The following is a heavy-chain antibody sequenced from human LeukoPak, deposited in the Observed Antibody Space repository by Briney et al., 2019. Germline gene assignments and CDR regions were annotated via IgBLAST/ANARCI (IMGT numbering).Heavy chain of an antibody. V-gene: IGHV3-23*01. J-gene: IGHJ5*02. Sequence: GGSLRLSCGASGVTGSTYSMYWVRQAPGNGLELLSGMTGAGDRTLYAEPVKGGFTIPPGNSKNTVYLQTRRLRGEAEALYYCAQGLSKESRLDLWGQGKLVTVSS. CDR3: AQGLSKESRLDL. CDR1: GVTGSTYS. CDR2: MTGAGDRT.